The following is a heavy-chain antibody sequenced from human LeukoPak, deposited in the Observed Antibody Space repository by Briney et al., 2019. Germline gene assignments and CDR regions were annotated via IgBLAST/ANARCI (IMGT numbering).Heavy chain of an antibody. Sequence: QSSETLSLTCAVYGGSFSGYYWSWIRQPPGKGLEWIGEINHSGSTNYNPSLKSRVTISVDTSKNQFSLKLSSVTAADTAVYYCAREHSRLEWLLSGWFDPWGQGTLVTVSS. CDR1: GGSFSGYY. CDR2: INHSGST. D-gene: IGHD3-3*01. CDR3: AREHSRLEWLLSGWFDP. J-gene: IGHJ5*02. V-gene: IGHV4-34*01.